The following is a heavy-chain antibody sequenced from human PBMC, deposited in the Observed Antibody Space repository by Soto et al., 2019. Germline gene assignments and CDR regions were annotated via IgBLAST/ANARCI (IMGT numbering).Heavy chain of an antibody. CDR2: ISAYNGNT. D-gene: IGHD4-17*01. Sequence: QVQLVQSGAEVKKPGASVKVSCKASGYTFTSYGISWVRQAPGQGLEWMGWISAYNGNTNYAQKLQGRVTMTTDTSTSTAYMELRSLRSDDTAVYYCASRGKHDYGDYEAAFDIWGQGTMVTVSS. J-gene: IGHJ3*02. CDR1: GYTFTSYG. V-gene: IGHV1-18*01. CDR3: ASRGKHDYGDYEAAFDI.